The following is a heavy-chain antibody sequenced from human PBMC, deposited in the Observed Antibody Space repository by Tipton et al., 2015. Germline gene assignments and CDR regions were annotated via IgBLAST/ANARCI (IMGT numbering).Heavy chain of an antibody. D-gene: IGHD3-22*01. Sequence: VQLVQSGAEVKKPGESLKISCKTSGYSFTTYWIAWVRLMPGKGLEWMGIIYPGDSKTKYSPSFQGHFTISVDKSVSTAYLHWSSLKASDTAMYYCARHVSFYYDTHGSDALDIWAQGTMVTVSS. CDR2: IYPGDSKT. CDR1: GYSFTTYW. V-gene: IGHV5-51*01. CDR3: ARHVSFYYDTHGSDALDI. J-gene: IGHJ3*02.